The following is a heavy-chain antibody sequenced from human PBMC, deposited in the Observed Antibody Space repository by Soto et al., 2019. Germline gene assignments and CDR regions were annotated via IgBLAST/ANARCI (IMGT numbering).Heavy chain of an antibody. D-gene: IGHD6-19*01. CDR1: GFSFPDYD. J-gene: IGHJ4*02. Sequence: VQLVESGGGLVQPGGSLRLSCRASGFSFPDYDIHWVRQSIGKGLEWVSAIGTADDTYYAPALKGRFTIRRENPKNSVYLQMNSLAVDDTAVYYCTRVAVAGTWWGQGTLVTVSS. V-gene: IGHV3-13*01. CDR2: IGTADDT. CDR3: TRVAVAGTW.